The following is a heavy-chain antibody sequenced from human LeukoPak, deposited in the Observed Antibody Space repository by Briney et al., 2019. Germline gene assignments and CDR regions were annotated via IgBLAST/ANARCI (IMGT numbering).Heavy chain of an antibody. CDR3: TREGGCSGGSCYRFDP. J-gene: IGHJ5*02. CDR2: IAPSDGGT. V-gene: IGHV1-46*03. Sequence: GASVKVSCKTSGYTFTSCYMHWVRQAPGQGLEWMGAIAPSDGGTNYAQKFQGRVTMTRDTSTSTVYMDLSSLRSEDTAVYYCTREGGCSGGSCYRFDPWGQGALVTVSS. CDR1: GYTFTSCY. D-gene: IGHD2-15*01.